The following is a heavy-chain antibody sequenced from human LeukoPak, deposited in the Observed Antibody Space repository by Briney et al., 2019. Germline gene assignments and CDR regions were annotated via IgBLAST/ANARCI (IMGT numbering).Heavy chain of an antibody. CDR3: ARHGPADSRSYPLDH. CDR1: GVSISSYY. J-gene: IGHJ4*02. CDR2: IYYSGST. Sequence: PSETLSLTCTVSGVSISSYYWSWIRQPPGKGLEWIGYIYYSGSTNYNPSLKSRVTISVDTSKNQFSLKLSSVTAADTAVYYCARHGPADSRSYPLDHWGQGTLVTVSS. D-gene: IGHD3-10*01. V-gene: IGHV4-59*01.